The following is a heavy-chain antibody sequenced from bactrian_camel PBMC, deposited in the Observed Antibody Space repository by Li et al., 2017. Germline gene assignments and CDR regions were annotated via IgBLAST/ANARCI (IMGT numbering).Heavy chain of an antibody. CDR1: GWTYDRDC. CDR3: VFRPRFVRL. J-gene: IGHJ4*01. Sequence: HVQLVESGGGTVQAGGSLGLSCVRSGWTYDRDCMGWFRQAPGKEREGVASIDTRLGNTYYSDSATGRFTISQESAKNTLYLLLCGTINWDIWLLLDVFRPRFVRLLGPGDPGHRL. CDR2: IDTRLGNT. D-gene: IGHD2*01. V-gene: IGHV3S1*01.